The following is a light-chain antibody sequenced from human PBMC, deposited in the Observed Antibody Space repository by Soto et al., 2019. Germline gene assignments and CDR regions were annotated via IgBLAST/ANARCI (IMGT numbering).Light chain of an antibody. Sequence: EIVLTQSPGTLSLSPGERATLSCRASQSVSSYLAWYQQKPGQAPRLLIYGASSRATGIPHRFSGSGSGTDFTLTISRLEPEDCAVYYCQQYGSSPRTFGQGTKVEIK. J-gene: IGKJ1*01. CDR1: QSVSSY. CDR3: QQYGSSPRT. V-gene: IGKV3-20*01. CDR2: GAS.